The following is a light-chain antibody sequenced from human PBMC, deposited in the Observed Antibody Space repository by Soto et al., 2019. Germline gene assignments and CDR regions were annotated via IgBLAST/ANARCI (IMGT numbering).Light chain of an antibody. V-gene: IGKV1-27*01. Sequence: DVQMTQSPSSLSASVGDRVTFTCRASQDISHYLAWYQQRPGKVPKLLIYYAANLQLGVPSRCSGSVSGTDCSLTISSLPPEDVGTYYCQQYTKDTPGTFGQGTKVDIK. CDR3: QQYTKDTPGT. J-gene: IGKJ1*01. CDR2: YAA. CDR1: QDISHY.